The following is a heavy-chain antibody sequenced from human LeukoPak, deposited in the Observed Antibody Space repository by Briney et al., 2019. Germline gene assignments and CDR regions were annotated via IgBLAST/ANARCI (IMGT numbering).Heavy chain of an antibody. CDR2: IYYSGST. V-gene: IGHV4-39*07. D-gene: IGHD2-15*01. Sequence: SETLSLTCTVSGGSISSSSYYWGWIRQPPGKGLEWIGSIYYSGSTYYNPSLKSRVTISVDTSKNQFSLKLSSVTAADTAVYYCARDSLRRLVVAATPGGYNRFDPWGQGTLVTVSS. CDR1: GGSISSSSYY. J-gene: IGHJ5*02. CDR3: ARDSLRRLVVAATPGGYNRFDP.